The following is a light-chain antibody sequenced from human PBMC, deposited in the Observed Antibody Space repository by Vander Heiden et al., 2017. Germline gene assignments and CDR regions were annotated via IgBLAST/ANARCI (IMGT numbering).Light chain of an antibody. Sequence: QSVLTQPPSVSGAPGQRVPISCTRSSSNIGAGYDVHWYQQLPGTAPKLLIYGNSNRPSGVPDRFSGSKSGTSASLAITGLQAEDEADDYCQSYDSSMSGPVVFGGGTKLTVL. J-gene: IGLJ2*01. CDR1: SSNIGAGYD. V-gene: IGLV1-40*01. CDR3: QSYDSSMSGPVV. CDR2: GNS.